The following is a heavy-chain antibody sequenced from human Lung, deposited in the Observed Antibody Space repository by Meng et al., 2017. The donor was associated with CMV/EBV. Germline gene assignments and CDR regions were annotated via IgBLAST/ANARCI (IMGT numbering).Heavy chain of an antibody. J-gene: IGHJ5*02. CDR2: IIPIFGTA. CDR1: GGTCSSYA. D-gene: IGHD4-17*01. CDR3: ARNPYDYGINWFDP. V-gene: IGHV1-69*05. Sequence: KAQGGTCSSYAISWVRQAPGQGLEWMGGIIPIFGTANYAQKFQGRVTITTDESTSTAYMELSSLRSEDTAVYYCARNPYDYGINWFDPWGQGTLVTVSS.